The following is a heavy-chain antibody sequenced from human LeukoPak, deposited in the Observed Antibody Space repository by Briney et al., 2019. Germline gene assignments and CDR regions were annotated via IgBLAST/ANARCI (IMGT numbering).Heavy chain of an antibody. J-gene: IGHJ2*01. CDR2: TYYRSKWYN. D-gene: IGHD5-18*01. Sequence: SQTLSLTCAISGDSVSSNSATWNWIRQSPSRGLEWLGRTYYRSKWYNDYAVSVKSRITINPDTSKSQFSLQLNSVAPEDTAVYYCTRAGSYGYYWYFDLWGRGTLVTVSS. V-gene: IGHV6-1*01. CDR1: GDSVSSNSAT. CDR3: TRAGSYGYYWYFDL.